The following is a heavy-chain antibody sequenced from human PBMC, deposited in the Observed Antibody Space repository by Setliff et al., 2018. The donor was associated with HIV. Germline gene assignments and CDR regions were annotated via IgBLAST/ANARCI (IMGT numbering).Heavy chain of an antibody. CDR2: IYPSGSA. V-gene: IGHV4-4*07. Sequence: PSETLSLTCTVSGGSIIGRYWSWIRQPAGKGLEWIGRIYPSGSANYNPSLKSRAIISVDTSKNQFSLKLKSVTAADTAVYYCARDSVSGVVTADNNWFDPWGQGILVPVSS. CDR3: ARDSVSGVVTADNNWFDP. CDR1: GGSIIGRY. D-gene: IGHD2-21*02. J-gene: IGHJ5*02.